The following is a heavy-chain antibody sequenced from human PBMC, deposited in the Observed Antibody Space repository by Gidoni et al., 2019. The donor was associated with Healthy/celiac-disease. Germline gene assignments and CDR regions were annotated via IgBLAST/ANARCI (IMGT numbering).Heavy chain of an antibody. CDR3: ARGHHRLYYDFWSGPRSHY. CDR2: INHSGST. D-gene: IGHD3-3*01. CDR1: GGSFSCYS. Sequence: QVQLQQWGAGLLKPSETLSLTCAVYGGSFSCYSWSWIRQPPGKGLEWIGEINHSGSTNYNPSLKSRVTISVDTSKNQFSLKLSSVTAADTAVYYCARGHHRLYYDFWSGPRSHYWGQGTLVTVSS. J-gene: IGHJ4*02. V-gene: IGHV4-34*01.